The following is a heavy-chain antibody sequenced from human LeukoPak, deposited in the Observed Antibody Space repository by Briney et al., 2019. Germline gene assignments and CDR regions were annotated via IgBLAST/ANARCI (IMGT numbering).Heavy chain of an antibody. J-gene: IGHJ4*02. CDR1: GFTFSDYA. CDR2: ISYDGTNQ. V-gene: IGHV3-30-3*01. Sequence: PGRSLRLSCAASGFTFSDYAMHWVRQAPGKGLEWVALISYDGTNQNYADSVKGRFTISRDNSKNTLSLQMNSLRADDTAVYYCARDVRWFIDSWGQGTLVTVSS. D-gene: IGHD3-10*01. CDR3: ARDVRWFIDS.